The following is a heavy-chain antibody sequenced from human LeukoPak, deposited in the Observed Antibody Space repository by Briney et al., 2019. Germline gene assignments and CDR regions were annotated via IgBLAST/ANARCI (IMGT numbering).Heavy chain of an antibody. CDR2: IYTSGST. J-gene: IGHJ6*02. Sequence: SETLSLTCTVSGGSISSYYWSWIRQPAGKGLEWIGRIYTSGSTNYNPSLKSRVTMSVDTSKNQFSLKLSSVTAADTAVYYCARDGRGVAVAGTLDYYYYGMDVWGQGTTVTVSS. CDR1: GGSISSYY. D-gene: IGHD6-19*01. V-gene: IGHV4-4*07. CDR3: ARDGRGVAVAGTLDYYYYGMDV.